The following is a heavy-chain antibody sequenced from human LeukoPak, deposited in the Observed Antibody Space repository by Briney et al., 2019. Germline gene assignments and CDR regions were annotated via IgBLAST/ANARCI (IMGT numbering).Heavy chain of an antibody. CDR1: GFTFSSHG. Sequence: PGGSLRLSCAVSGFTFSSHGMGWVRQAPGKGLDWVAGITDNGGDRNYADSVKGRFTVSRDNSKSTLDLQMNSLRAEDTALYYCARDGSWGWAQYDYWGQGILVTVSS. D-gene: IGHD5-24*01. CDR2: ITDNGGDR. V-gene: IGHV3-23*01. CDR3: ARDGSWGWAQYDY. J-gene: IGHJ4*02.